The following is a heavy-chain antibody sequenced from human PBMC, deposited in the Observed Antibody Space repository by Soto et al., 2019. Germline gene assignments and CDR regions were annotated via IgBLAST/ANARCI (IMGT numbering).Heavy chain of an antibody. CDR1: GFSLTTSGVG. J-gene: IGHJ4*02. V-gene: IGHV2-5*02. CDR2: IYWDDDK. Sequence: ITLNESGPTQVKPRQTLTLTCTFSGFSLTTSGVGVGWIRQSPGKAPEWLALIYWDDDKRYSPSLKSRLTITKDTSKNQVVLTMADLDPADTATYYCAHRVLRTVFGLVTTTAIYFDFWGQRTPVAVSS. D-gene: IGHD3-3*01. CDR3: AHRVLRTVFGLVTTTAIYFDF.